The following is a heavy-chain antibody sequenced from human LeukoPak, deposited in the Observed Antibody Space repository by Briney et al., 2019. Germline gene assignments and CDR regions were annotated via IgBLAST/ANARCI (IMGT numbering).Heavy chain of an antibody. J-gene: IGHJ4*02. D-gene: IGHD1-20*01. CDR1: GFTFSSYG. Sequence: GGSLRLSCAASGFTFSSYGMHWVRQAPGKGLEWVAVIWYDGSNKYYADSVKGRFTISRDNSKNTLYLQMNSLRAEDTAVYYCAREGGRYITGTPFFDYWGQGTLVTVSS. CDR3: AREGGRYITGTPFFDY. CDR2: IWYDGSNK. V-gene: IGHV3-33*01.